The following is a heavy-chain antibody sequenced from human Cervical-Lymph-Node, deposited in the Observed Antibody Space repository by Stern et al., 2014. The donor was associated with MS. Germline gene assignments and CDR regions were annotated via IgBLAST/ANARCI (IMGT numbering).Heavy chain of an antibody. Sequence: EVQLVESGPEVKRPGESLKISCQASGYTFTSYWIGGVRQMPGKGLEWIAIIFPGGSDISYSPSFQGQVTISADKSISPAYLQWNNLKASDTAIYYCARQRYFDYWGQGTLVTVSS. CDR1: GYTFTSYW. CDR2: IFPGGSDI. CDR3: ARQRYFDY. J-gene: IGHJ4*02. V-gene: IGHV5-51*01.